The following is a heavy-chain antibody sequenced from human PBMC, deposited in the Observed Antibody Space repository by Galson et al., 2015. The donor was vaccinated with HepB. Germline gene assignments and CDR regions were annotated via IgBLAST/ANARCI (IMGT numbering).Heavy chain of an antibody. V-gene: IGHV3-66*02. CDR1: GFTVSSNY. D-gene: IGHD3-9*01. J-gene: IGHJ3*02. CDR2: IYSGGST. Sequence: SLRLSCAASGFTVSSNYMSWVRQAPGKGLEWVSVIYSGGSTYYADSVKGRFTISRDNSKNTLYLQMNSLRAEDTAVYYCARGFSLRYFDRIDPHDAFDIWGQGTMVTVSS. CDR3: ARGFSLRYFDRIDPHDAFDI.